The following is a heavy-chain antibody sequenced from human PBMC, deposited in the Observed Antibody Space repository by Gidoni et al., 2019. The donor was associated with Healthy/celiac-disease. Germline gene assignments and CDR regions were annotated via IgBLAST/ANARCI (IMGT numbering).Heavy chain of an antibody. V-gene: IGHV4-39*01. CDR2: IYYSGST. CDR3: ARHGEEGTSLLNWFDP. CDR1: GGSLISSRYY. Sequence: QLQLQESGPGLVKPSETLSLTCTDSGGSLISSRYYWGWIRQPPGKGLEWIGSIYYSGSTYYNPSLKSRVTISVDTSKNQFSLRLSSVTAADTAVYYCARHGEEGTSLLNWFDPWGQGTLVTVSS. J-gene: IGHJ5*02. D-gene: IGHD1-26*01.